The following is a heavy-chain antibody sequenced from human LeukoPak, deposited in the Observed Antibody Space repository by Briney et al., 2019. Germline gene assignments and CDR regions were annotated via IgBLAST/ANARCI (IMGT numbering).Heavy chain of an antibody. Sequence: SETLSLTCTVSGYSISSGYYWGWIRQPPGKGLEWIGSIYHSGSTYYNPSLKSRVTISVDTSKNQFSLKLSSVNAADTAVYYCARDTHCSSTSCYSWEPFDYWGQGTLVTVSS. CDR3: ARDTHCSSTSCYSWEPFDY. J-gene: IGHJ4*02. CDR2: IYHSGST. CDR1: GYSISSGYY. V-gene: IGHV4-38-2*02. D-gene: IGHD2-2*01.